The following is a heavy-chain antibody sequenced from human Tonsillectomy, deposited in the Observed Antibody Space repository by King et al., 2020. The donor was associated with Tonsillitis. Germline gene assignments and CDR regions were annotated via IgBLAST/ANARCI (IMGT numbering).Heavy chain of an antibody. D-gene: IGHD2-2*01. Sequence: QLVQSGAEVKKPGASVKVSCKASGYTFTSYGISWVRQAPGQGLEWMGWISAYNGNTNYAQKLQGRVTMTTDTSTSTAYMELRSLRSDDTAVYYCARDSSPRPDCSSTSGSGAAAGTDYWGQGTLVTVSS. CDR1: GYTFTSYG. J-gene: IGHJ4*02. V-gene: IGHV1-18*04. CDR2: ISAYNGNT. CDR3: ARDSSPRPDCSSTSGSGAAAGTDY.